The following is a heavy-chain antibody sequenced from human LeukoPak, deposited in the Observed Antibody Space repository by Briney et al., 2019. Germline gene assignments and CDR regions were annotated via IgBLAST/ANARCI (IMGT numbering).Heavy chain of an antibody. CDR3: AKRSDYGSNGNYFDS. J-gene: IGHJ4*02. CDR1: GFTFSSNG. Sequence: PGGSRRLSWAASGFTFSSNGMSWARQAPGKGLEWVSAISGRDTNTYYADSVQGRFTISRDISKNTLYLQMNSLRAEDTAVYYCAKRSDYGSNGNYFDSWGQGTPVTVSS. V-gene: IGHV3-23*01. CDR2: ISGRDTNT. D-gene: IGHD4-23*01.